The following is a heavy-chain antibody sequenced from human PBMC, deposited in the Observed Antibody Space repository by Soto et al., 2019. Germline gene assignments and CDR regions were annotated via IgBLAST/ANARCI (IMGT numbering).Heavy chain of an antibody. Sequence: QVHLVESGGGVVQPGRSLRLSCAASGFTFSNYGMHWVRQAPGKGLECVAVVSYDGNNKYYGDSAKGRFTISRDNSKNTLYLQMDSLRAAGTAVYYCAIRGGTPLGYWGQGTLVTVSS. CDR3: AIRGGTPLGY. CDR1: GFTFSNYG. V-gene: IGHV3-30*03. J-gene: IGHJ4*02. D-gene: IGHD3-16*01. CDR2: VSYDGNNK.